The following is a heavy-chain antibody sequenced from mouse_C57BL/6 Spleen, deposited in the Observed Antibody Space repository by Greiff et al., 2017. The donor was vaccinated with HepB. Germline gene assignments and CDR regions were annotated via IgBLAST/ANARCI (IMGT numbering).Heavy chain of an antibody. J-gene: IGHJ3*01. V-gene: IGHV1-4*01. D-gene: IGHD2-4*01. CDR3: ARGLEGFAY. Sequence: QVQLKESGAELARPGASVKMSCKASGYTFTSYTMHWVKQRPGQGLEWIGYINPSSGYTKYNQKFKDKATLTADKSSSTAYMQLSSLTSEDSAVYYCARGLEGFAYWGQGTLVTVSA. CDR2: INPSSGYT. CDR1: GYTFTSYT.